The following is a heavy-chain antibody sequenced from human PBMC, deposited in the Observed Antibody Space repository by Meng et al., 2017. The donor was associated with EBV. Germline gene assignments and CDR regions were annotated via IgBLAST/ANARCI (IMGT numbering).Heavy chain of an antibody. Sequence: VXXSCKXXXYTXTXXGISWVXQAPGXXXEXMGWISAYNGNTNYAQKLQGRVTMTTDTSTSTAYMELRSLRSDDTAVYYCARGLDYFDYWGQGTLVTVSS. CDR1: XYTXTXXG. CDR3: ARGLDYFDY. CDR2: ISAYNGNT. V-gene: IGHV1-18*01. J-gene: IGHJ4*02.